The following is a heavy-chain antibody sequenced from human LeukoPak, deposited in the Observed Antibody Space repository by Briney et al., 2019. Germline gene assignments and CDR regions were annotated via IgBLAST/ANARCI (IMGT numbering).Heavy chain of an antibody. V-gene: IGHV3-53*01. CDR3: ASRATVTTSLYFDY. D-gene: IGHD4-17*01. J-gene: IGHJ4*02. CDR2: IYSGGTT. Sequence: GGSLRLSCAASGFTVSNTYMSWVRQAPGKGLDWVSLIYSGGTTYYADSVKGRFTISRDNSKTTLYLQMNSLRAEDTAVYYCASRATVTTSLYFDYWGQGTLVTVSS. CDR1: GFTVSNTY.